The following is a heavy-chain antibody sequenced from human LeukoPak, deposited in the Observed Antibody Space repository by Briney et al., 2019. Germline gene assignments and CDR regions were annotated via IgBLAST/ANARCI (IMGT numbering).Heavy chain of an antibody. J-gene: IGHJ4*02. D-gene: IGHD5-24*01. CDR2: IYPGDSDT. CDR3: ASSSDGYNWFFDY. Sequence: GESLKISCKGSGYSFTSYWIGWVRQMPGRGLEWMGIIYPGDSDTRYSPSFQGQVTISADKSISTAYLQWSSLKASDTAMYYCASSSDGYNWFFDYWGQGTLVTVSS. CDR1: GYSFTSYW. V-gene: IGHV5-51*01.